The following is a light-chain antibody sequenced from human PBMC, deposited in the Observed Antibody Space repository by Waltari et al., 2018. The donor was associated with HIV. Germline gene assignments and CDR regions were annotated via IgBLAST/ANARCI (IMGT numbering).Light chain of an antibody. J-gene: IGLJ2*01. CDR1: TGTVTSDHH. V-gene: IGLV7-46*01. CDR3: LLSYGSVRL. CDR2: DAT. Sequence: QTVVTQEPSLTVSPGGTVTLTCGPTTGTVTSDHHPYWFQQKPGQAPRTLVYDATDKHSWTPARFSPSFLGGKAALTLTAAQPEDEADYYCLLSYGSVRLFGGGTRLTV.